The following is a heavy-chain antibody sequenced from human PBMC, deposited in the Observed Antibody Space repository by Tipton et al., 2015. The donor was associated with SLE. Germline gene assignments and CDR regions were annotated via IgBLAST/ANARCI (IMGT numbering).Heavy chain of an antibody. CDR2: FYYSGNT. J-gene: IGHJ3*02. D-gene: IGHD5-24*01. V-gene: IGHV4-39*01. CDR1: GGSISRRNYY. Sequence: TLSLTCTVSGGSISRRNYYWGWIRQPPGKGLEWVGSFYYSGNTYYNPSLKSRVTISVDTFKNQFSLKLSSVTAADTALYYCARQPGHGSWSLDIWGQGTMVTVSS. CDR3: ARQPGHGSWSLDI.